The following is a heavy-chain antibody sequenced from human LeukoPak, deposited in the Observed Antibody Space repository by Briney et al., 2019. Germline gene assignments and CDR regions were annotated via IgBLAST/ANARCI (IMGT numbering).Heavy chain of an antibody. CDR3: ARVERYYYYYYMDV. J-gene: IGHJ6*03. V-gene: IGHV4-38-2*02. CDR1: GYSISSGYY. CDR2: IYHSGST. Sequence: PSETLSLTCTVSGYSISSGYYWGWIRQPPGKGLEWIGSIYHSGSTYYNPSLKSRVTISVDTSKNQFPLKLSSVTAADTAVYYCARVERYYYYYYMDVWGKGTTVTVSS.